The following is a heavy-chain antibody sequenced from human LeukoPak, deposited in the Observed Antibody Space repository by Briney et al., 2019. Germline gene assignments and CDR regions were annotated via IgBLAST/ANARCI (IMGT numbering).Heavy chain of an antibody. CDR2: ISSSGSTI. J-gene: IGHJ4*02. V-gene: IGHV3-48*03. CDR3: ARPPAARRGDY. Sequence: PGGSLRLSCAASGFTFSSYEMNWVRQAPGKGLEWVSYISSSGSTIYYADSVKGRFTISRDNAKNSLYLQMNSLRAEDTAVYYCARPPAARRGDYWRQGTLVTVSS. D-gene: IGHD6-6*01. CDR1: GFTFSSYE.